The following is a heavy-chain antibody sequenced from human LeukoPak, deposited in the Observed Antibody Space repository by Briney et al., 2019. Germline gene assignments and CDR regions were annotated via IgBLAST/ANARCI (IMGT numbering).Heavy chain of an antibody. V-gene: IGHV4-34*01. CDR1: GGSFSGYY. Sequence: KPSETLSLTCAVYGGSFSGYYWSWIRQPPGKGLEWIREINHSGSTNYNPSLKSRVTISVDTSKNQFSLELSSVTAADTAVYYCASGIAVAGFHAFDIWGQGTMVTVSS. CDR3: ASGIAVAGFHAFDI. CDR2: INHSGST. D-gene: IGHD6-19*01. J-gene: IGHJ3*02.